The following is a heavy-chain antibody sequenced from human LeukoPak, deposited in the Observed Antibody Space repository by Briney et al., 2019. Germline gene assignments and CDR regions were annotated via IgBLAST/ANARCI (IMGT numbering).Heavy chain of an antibody. Sequence: GGSLRLSCAASGFTFSGPATHWVRQASGKGLEGVGRIRSKANSYATAYAASVKGRFTISRDDSKNTAYLQMNSLKTEDTAVYYCTSPSQYYDILTGYSRPFDYWGQGTLGTVSS. J-gene: IGHJ4*02. V-gene: IGHV3-73*01. CDR3: TSPSQYYDILTGYSRPFDY. CDR2: IRSKANSYAT. CDR1: GFTFSGPA. D-gene: IGHD3-9*01.